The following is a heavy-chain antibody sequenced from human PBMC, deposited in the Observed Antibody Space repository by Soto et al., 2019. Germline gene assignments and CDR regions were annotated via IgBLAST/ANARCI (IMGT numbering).Heavy chain of an antibody. CDR1: GFIFANYA. J-gene: IGHJ4*02. D-gene: IGHD3-16*01. CDR3: AKVPLYSNYFAY. Sequence: EVRLLESGGGLGQPGGSLRLSCAASGFIFANYAMSWVRQAPGKGLEWVSTIGGNGGDPYYADSVKGRFTISRDDSKNTLYLQMISMRAEDTAVYYCAKVPLYSNYFAYWGQETLVTFSS. V-gene: IGHV3-23*01. CDR2: IGGNGGDP.